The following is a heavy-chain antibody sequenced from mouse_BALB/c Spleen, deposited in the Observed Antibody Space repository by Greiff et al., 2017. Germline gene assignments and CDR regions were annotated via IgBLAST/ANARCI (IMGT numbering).Heavy chain of an antibody. CDR2: INPSNGRT. Sequence: QVQLQQPGAELVKPGASVKLSCKASGYTFTSYWMHWVKQRPGQGLEWIGEINPSNGRTNYNEKFKSKATLTVDKSSSTAYMQLSSLTSEDSAVCFSARGKSSDYRYYYAMDVWGEGTSVTVSS. V-gene: IGHV1S81*02. J-gene: IGHJ4*01. D-gene: IGHD3-1*01. CDR3: ARGKSSDYRYYYAMDV. CDR1: GYTFTSYW.